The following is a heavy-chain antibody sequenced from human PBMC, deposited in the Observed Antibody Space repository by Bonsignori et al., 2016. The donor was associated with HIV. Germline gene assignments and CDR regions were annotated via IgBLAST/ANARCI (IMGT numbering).Heavy chain of an antibody. V-gene: IGHV1-8*03. Sequence: QVQMVQSGAEVRKPGASVKVSCRTSGYTFSDYDINWLRQAPGQGLEWMGWMNPKSGNAASAQKFRGGVTISTNTSLSIVYMELSSLRYEDTAVYYCARGHRVPAAGWLDPWGQG. CDR3: ARGHRVPAAGWLDP. CDR1: GYTFSDYD. CDR2: MNPKSGNA. D-gene: IGHD2-2*01. J-gene: IGHJ5*02.